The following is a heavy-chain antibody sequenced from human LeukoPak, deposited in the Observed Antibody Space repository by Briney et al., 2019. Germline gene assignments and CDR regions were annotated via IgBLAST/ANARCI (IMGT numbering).Heavy chain of an antibody. Sequence: SVKVSCEASGGTFSSYAISWVRQAPGQGLEWMGRIIPILGIANYAQKFQGRVTITADKSTSTAYMELSSLRSEDTAVYYCARVRRSKAGYAFDIWGQGTMVTVSS. CDR2: IIPILGIA. CDR3: ARVRRSKAGYAFDI. CDR1: GGTFSSYA. V-gene: IGHV1-69*04. J-gene: IGHJ3*02. D-gene: IGHD2-2*01.